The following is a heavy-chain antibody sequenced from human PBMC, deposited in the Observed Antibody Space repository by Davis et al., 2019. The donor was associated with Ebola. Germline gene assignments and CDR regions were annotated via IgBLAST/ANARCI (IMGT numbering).Heavy chain of an antibody. Sequence: GESLKISCAASGFTFRNYAMSWVRQAPGKGLEWVSALSGGGGTTFYADSVKGRFTISRDNSKNTLYLQMNSLRAEDTAVYYCAREGGSYYVVNWFDPWGQGTLVTVSS. D-gene: IGHD1-26*01. CDR3: AREGGSYYVVNWFDP. J-gene: IGHJ5*02. CDR2: LSGGGGTT. V-gene: IGHV3-23*01. CDR1: GFTFRNYA.